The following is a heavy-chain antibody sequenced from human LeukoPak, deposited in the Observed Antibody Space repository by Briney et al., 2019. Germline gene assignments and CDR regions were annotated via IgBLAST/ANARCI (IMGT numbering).Heavy chain of an antibody. CDR2: INHSAST. CDR1: GGSFNGYY. Sequence: PSETLSLTCVVYGGSFNGYYWNWIRQPPGKGLEWIGEINHSASTNYNPSLKSRVTISVDTSKNQFSLKLSSVTAADTAVYYCARPWTGSGTNYGDAFDIWGQGTMVTVSS. CDR3: ARPWTGSGTNYGDAFDI. V-gene: IGHV4-34*01. D-gene: IGHD3-10*01. J-gene: IGHJ3*02.